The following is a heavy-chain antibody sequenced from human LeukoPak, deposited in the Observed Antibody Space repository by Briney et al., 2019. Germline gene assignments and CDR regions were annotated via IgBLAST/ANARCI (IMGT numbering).Heavy chain of an antibody. CDR1: GGSISSYY. D-gene: IGHD2-2*01. J-gene: IGHJ5*02. Sequence: SETLSLTCTVSGGSISSYYWSWIRQPPGKGLEWIGYIYYSGSTNYNPSLKSRVTISVDTSKNQFSLKLSSVTAADTAVYYCARDYIVVVPGLAPYNWFDPWGQGTLVTVSS. CDR3: ARDYIVVVPGLAPYNWFDP. CDR2: IYYSGST. V-gene: IGHV4-59*01.